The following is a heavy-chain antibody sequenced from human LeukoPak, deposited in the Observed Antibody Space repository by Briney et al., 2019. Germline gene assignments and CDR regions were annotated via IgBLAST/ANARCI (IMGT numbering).Heavy chain of an antibody. D-gene: IGHD5-12*01. CDR2: IKGDGSER. CDR1: GFSFSDCW. J-gene: IGHJ4*02. CDR3: ARGRGFIIDY. V-gene: IGHV3-7*01. Sequence: GGSLRLSCVVSGFSFSDCWMSWVRQAPGKGLEWVAIIKGDGSERYDVGSVRGPFTISRDNVKNSLYLQINSLRAEDTAVYYCARGRGFIIDYWGQGTLVSVSS.